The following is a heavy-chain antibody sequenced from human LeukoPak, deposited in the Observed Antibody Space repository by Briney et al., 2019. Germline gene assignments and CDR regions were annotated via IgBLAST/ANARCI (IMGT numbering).Heavy chain of an antibody. J-gene: IGHJ4*02. CDR2: ISAGADVT. Sequence: GGSLRLSCAASGFTFRIFPMGWVRQAPGKGLHWVSAISAGADVTFYADSVKGRFTISRDNAKNTLYLQMNSLRAEDTAVYYCARGRGYCSSTSCYHNFDYWGQGTLVTVSP. CDR1: GFTFRIFP. CDR3: ARGRGYCSSTSCYHNFDY. V-gene: IGHV3-23*01. D-gene: IGHD2-2*01.